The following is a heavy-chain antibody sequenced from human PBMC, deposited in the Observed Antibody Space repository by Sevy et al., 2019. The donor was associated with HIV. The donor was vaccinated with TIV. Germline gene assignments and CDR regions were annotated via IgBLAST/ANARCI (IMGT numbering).Heavy chain of an antibody. CDR3: AREVGGFNWRPYYFDS. J-gene: IGHJ4*02. D-gene: IGHD3-3*01. V-gene: IGHV3-7*01. Sequence: GGSLRLSCAASGFTFSDYWMSWVRQSPGKGLEWVATIKQDESEKYYMDSVKGRFAISRDNGKNSVSLQMNGLRVEDTALYYCAREVGGFNWRPYYFDSWGQGTLVTVSS. CDR1: GFTFSDYW. CDR2: IKQDESEK.